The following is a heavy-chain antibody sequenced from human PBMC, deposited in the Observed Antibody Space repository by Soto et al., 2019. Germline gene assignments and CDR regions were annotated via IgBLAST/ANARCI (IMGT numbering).Heavy chain of an antibody. V-gene: IGHV2-5*01. CDR3: AHSSVYYDSSGYYPALGPNDAFDI. CDR2: IYWNDDK. D-gene: IGHD3-22*01. CDR1: GFSLSTSGVG. J-gene: IGHJ3*02. Sequence: TLVNPTPTLTLTCTFSGFSLSTSGVGVGWIRQPPGKALEWLALIYWNDDKRYSPSLKSRLTITKDTSKNQVVLTMTNMDPVDTATHYCAHSSVYYDSSGYYPALGPNDAFDIWGQGTMVTVSS.